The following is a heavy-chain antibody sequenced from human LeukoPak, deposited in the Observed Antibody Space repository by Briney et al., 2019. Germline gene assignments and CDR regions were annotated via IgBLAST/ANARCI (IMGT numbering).Heavy chain of an antibody. Sequence: SETLSLTCSVSGGSITSGSFYWSWVRQPAGKGLEWIGRVYKSGTTNYNPSLKSRVTILIDTAKNQFYLNLNSVTAADTALYFCASSPRGDCSSTSCYNYWGQGTLVTVSS. CDR2: VYKSGTT. CDR1: GGSITSGSFY. J-gene: IGHJ4*02. CDR3: ASSPRGDCSSTSCYNY. D-gene: IGHD2-2*02. V-gene: IGHV4-61*02.